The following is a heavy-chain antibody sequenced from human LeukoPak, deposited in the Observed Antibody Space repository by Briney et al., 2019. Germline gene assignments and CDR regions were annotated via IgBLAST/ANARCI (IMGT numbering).Heavy chain of an antibody. CDR3: ARAPYCSGGSCYFYYYYGMDV. CDR2: IYYSGST. J-gene: IGHJ6*02. D-gene: IGHD2-15*01. V-gene: IGHV4-30-4*01. Sequence: PSETLSLTCNVSGGSISSGDYYWSWIRQPPGKGLEWLGYIYYSGSTYYNPSLKSRVTISVDTSKNQFSLKLSSVTAVDTAVYYCARAPYCSGGSCYFYYYYGMDVWGQGTTVTVSS. CDR1: GGSISSGDYY.